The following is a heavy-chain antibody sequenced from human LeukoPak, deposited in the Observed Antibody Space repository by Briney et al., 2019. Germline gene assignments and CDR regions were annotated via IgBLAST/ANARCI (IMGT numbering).Heavy chain of an antibody. V-gene: IGHV1-2*02. J-gene: IGHJ6*02. D-gene: IGHD3-3*01. CDR3: ARGAITIFGVVPSYGMDV. CDR1: GYTFTGYY. CDR2: INPNSGGT. Sequence: ASVKVSCKASGYTFTGYYMHWVRQAPGQXXXXMGWINPNSGGTNYAQKFQGRVTMTRDTSISTAYMELSRLRSDDTAVYYCARGAITIFGVVPSYGMDVWGQGTTVTVSS.